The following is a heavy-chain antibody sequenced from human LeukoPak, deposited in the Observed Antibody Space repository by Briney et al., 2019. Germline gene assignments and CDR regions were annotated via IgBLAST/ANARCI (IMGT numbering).Heavy chain of an antibody. J-gene: IGHJ6*04. CDR1: GYSSTSYC. CDR2: IYPGNSDT. Sequence: GGPLKIPSKASGYSSTSYCIGWVRHMTRKGRAWMGFIYPGNSDTRYSPSFQGQVTITADKSISPAKIKWSSLKTADTAMDYCARHVNRKSQPPPDGMDVWGKGTTVTVSS. D-gene: IGHD1-14*01. CDR3: ARHVNRKSQPPPDGMDV. V-gene: IGHV5-51*01.